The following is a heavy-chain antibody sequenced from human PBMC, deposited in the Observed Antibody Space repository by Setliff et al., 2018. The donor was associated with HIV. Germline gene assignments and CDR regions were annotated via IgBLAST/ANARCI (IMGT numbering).Heavy chain of an antibody. D-gene: IGHD2-2*01. CDR2: IIPIFGTP. CDR1: GGTFRSKG. J-gene: IGHJ3*02. V-gene: IGHV1-69*13. CDR3: AREKRDIVVVPAVFGAFDI. Sequence: SVKVSCKASGGTFRSKGISWVRQAPGQGLEWMGGIIPIFGTPDYAQKFQGRITITADESTSTAYMELSSLRSEDTAVYYCAREKRDIVVVPAVFGAFDIWGQGTMVTVSS.